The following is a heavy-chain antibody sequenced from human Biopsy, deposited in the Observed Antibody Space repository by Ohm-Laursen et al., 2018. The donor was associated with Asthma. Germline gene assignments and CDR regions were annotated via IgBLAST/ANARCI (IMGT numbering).Heavy chain of an antibody. V-gene: IGHV1-69*01. CDR1: GGTFNNYA. Sequence: SSVKVSCKPSGGTFNNYAINWVRQAPGQGLEWMGGISPIFGSTAYAQKFQGRVTITADVFTSTVYMELSGLRSEDTAVLYCAKARSYYYYCDMEVWGPGTAITVSS. J-gene: IGHJ6*02. CDR2: ISPIFGST. CDR3: AKARSYYYYCDMEV.